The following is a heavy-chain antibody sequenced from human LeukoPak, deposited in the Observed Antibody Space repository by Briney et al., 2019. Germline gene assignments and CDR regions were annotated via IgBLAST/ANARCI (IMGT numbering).Heavy chain of an antibody. Sequence: GGSLRLSCAASGFTSSSYPMHWVRQAPGKGLEWVSAISHDGSNQHYPDSVKGRLTISRDNSKNTLYLQMNSLRVEDTAVYYCASEIGSSGYAGYFDCWGQGTLVTVSS. V-gene: IGHV3-30-3*01. CDR3: ASEIGSSGYAGYFDC. CDR2: ISHDGSNQ. J-gene: IGHJ4*02. CDR1: GFTSSSYP. D-gene: IGHD3-22*01.